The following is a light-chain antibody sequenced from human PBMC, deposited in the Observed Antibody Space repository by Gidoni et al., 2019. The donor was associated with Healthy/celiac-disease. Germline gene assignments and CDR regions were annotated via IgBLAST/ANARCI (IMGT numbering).Light chain of an antibody. V-gene: IGKV1-27*01. CDR2: AAS. CDR1: QGISNY. CDR3: QKYNSAPQGT. J-gene: IGKJ3*01. Sequence: DIQMTQSPSSLSASVGDRVTITCRASQGISNYLAWYQQKPGKVPKLLIYAASTLQSGVPSRFSGSGSGTDFTLTISSLQPEDVATYYCQKYNSAPQGTFXPXTKVDIK.